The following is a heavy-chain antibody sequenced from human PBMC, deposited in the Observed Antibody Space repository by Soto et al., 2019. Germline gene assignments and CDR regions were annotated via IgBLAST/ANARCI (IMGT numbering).Heavy chain of an antibody. CDR2: ISGSGGST. CDR1: GFTFSNYG. V-gene: IGHV3-23*01. CDR3: AKVLHLSSSRQHNWFDP. D-gene: IGHD6-13*01. Sequence: GGSLRLSCAASGFTFSNYGMHWVRQAPGKGLEWVSAISGSGGSTYYADSVKGRFTISRDNSKNTLYLQMNSLRAEDTAVYYCAKVLHLSSSRQHNWFDPWGQGTLVTVSS. J-gene: IGHJ5*02.